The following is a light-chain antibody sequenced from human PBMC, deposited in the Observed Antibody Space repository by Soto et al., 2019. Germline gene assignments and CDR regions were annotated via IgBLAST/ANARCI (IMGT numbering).Light chain of an antibody. Sequence: QSVLTQPPSASGTPGQRVTISCSGSSSNIGINTVNWYQQVPGTAPKLLIYSNNQRSSGVPDRFSGSKSGTSGSLAISGLQSEDEADYYCAAWDDSLNGPYVFGTGTRSPS. CDR2: SNN. CDR3: AAWDDSLNGPYV. CDR1: SSNIGINT. J-gene: IGLJ1*01. V-gene: IGLV1-44*01.